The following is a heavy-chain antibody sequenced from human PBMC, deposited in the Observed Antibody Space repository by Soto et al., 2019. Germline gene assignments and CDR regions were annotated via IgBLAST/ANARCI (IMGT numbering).Heavy chain of an antibody. V-gene: IGHV4-31*03. J-gene: IGHJ4*02. CDR1: GDSISGGTYY. CDR2: ISYSGST. CDR3: ARGSSTYFAVMTGYYTADYFDF. Sequence: SETLSLTCTVSGDSISGGTYYWSWIRQHPGKGLEWIGYISYSGSTYYSPSLKSRVTMSVDKSKNQFSLTLSSVTAADTAIYYCARGSSTYFAVMTGYYTADYFDFWGQGAPVTVSS. D-gene: IGHD3-9*01.